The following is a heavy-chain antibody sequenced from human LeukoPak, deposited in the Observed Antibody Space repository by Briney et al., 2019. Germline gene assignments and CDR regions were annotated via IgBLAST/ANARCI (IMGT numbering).Heavy chain of an antibody. Sequence: AGGSLRLSCAASGFTFSSYWMHWVRQAPGKGLVWASRINSDGSSTSYADSVKGRFTISRDNAKNTLYLQMNSLRAEDTAVYYCARDYSLEVDYGGQGTLVTVSS. J-gene: IGHJ4*02. D-gene: IGHD1-26*01. V-gene: IGHV3-74*01. CDR2: INSDGSST. CDR3: ARDYSLEVDY. CDR1: GFTFSSYW.